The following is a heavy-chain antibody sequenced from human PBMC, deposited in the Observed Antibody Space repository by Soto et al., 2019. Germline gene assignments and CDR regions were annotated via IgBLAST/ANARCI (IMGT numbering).Heavy chain of an antibody. CDR2: ISWNSGSI. J-gene: IGHJ4*02. CDR1: GFTFDDYA. V-gene: IGHV3-9*01. Sequence: SLRLSCAASGFTFDDYAMHWVRQAPGKGLEWVSGISWNSGSIGYADSVKGRFTISRDNSKNTLYLQMNSLRAEDTAAHYCAKSRYDFWSGSFDYWGQGTLVTVSS. CDR3: AKSRYDFWSGSFDY. D-gene: IGHD3-3*01.